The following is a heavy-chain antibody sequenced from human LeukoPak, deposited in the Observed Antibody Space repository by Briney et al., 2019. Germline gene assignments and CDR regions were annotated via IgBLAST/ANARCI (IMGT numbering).Heavy chain of an antibody. CDR2: IYYSGST. V-gene: IGHV4-39*07. CDR3: ARDLGIAPRYYYYYMDV. J-gene: IGHJ6*03. D-gene: IGHD6-13*01. Sequence: PSETLSLTCTVSGGSISSSSYYWGWLRQPPGKGLEWIGSIYYSGSTYYNPSLKSRVTISVDTSKNQFSLKLSSVTAADTAVYYCARDLGIAPRYYYYYMDVWGKGTTVTVSS. CDR1: GGSISSSSYY.